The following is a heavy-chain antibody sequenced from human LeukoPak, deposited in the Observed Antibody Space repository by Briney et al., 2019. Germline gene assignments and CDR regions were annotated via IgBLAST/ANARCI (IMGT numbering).Heavy chain of an antibody. CDR1: GFPFSSYA. J-gene: IGHJ4*02. Sequence: GGSLRLSCAASGFPFSSYAMHWVRQAPGKGLEWVAFIRSDGSNKSYADSVKGRFTISRDTSKNTLSLQMNSLRVEDTAVYYCAREKGRGVISPYYDYWGQGTRVTVSS. V-gene: IGHV3-30*02. CDR2: IRSDGSNK. CDR3: AREKGRGVISPYYDY. D-gene: IGHD3-10*01.